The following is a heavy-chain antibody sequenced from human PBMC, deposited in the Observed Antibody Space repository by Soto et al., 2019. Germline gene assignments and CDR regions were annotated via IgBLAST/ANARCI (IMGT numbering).Heavy chain of an antibody. CDR3: AKDRSTVTPRGMDV. Sequence: GESLKISCAASGFTFSSYAMSWVRQAPGKGLEWVSAISGSGGSTYYADSVKGRFTISRDNSKNTLYLQMNSLRAEDTAVYYCAKDRSTVTPRGMDVWGQGTTVTVSS. CDR2: ISGSGGST. J-gene: IGHJ6*02. D-gene: IGHD4-4*01. CDR1: GFTFSSYA. V-gene: IGHV3-23*01.